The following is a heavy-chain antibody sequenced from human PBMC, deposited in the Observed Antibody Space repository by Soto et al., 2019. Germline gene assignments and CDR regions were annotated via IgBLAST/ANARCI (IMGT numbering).Heavy chain of an antibody. Sequence: ASVKVSCKASGYTFTSYGISWVRQAPGQGPEWMGWISAYNGNANYAQKLQGRVTMTTDTSTSTAYMELRSLRSDDTAVYYCARAYSSSWLDWFDPWGQGALVTVSS. D-gene: IGHD6-13*01. CDR1: GYTFTSYG. J-gene: IGHJ5*02. CDR2: ISAYNGNA. CDR3: ARAYSSSWLDWFDP. V-gene: IGHV1-18*01.